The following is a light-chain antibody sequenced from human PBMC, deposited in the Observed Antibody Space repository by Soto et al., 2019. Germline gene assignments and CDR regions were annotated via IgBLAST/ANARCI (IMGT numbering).Light chain of an antibody. CDR1: SSNIGAGYD. V-gene: IGLV1-40*01. J-gene: IGLJ1*01. CDR3: QSYDSSLSVSYV. CDR2: GNK. Sequence: QSVLSPPPSVSGAPGQRVTISCTGSSSNIGAGYDVHWYQQRPGTAPKLLIYGNKNRPSGVPDRFSGSKSGTSASLAITGLKAEDDADYYCQSYDSSLSVSYVFGTGTKITDL.